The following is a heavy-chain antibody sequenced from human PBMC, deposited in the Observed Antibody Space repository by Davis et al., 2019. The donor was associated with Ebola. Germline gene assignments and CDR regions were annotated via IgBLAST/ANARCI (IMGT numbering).Heavy chain of an antibody. D-gene: IGHD4-23*01. CDR3: ATYGGEGSYFDN. CDR1: GDSIRSNIW. CDR2: IYQSGTT. J-gene: IGHJ4*02. V-gene: IGHV4-4*02. Sequence: SETLSLTCVVSGDSIRSNIWYNWVRQTPGKGLEWIGDIYQSGTTNYNPSLKSRVPMSVDKSENHFSLKLISVTAADTAVYFCATYGGEGSYFDNWGQGTLVSVSS.